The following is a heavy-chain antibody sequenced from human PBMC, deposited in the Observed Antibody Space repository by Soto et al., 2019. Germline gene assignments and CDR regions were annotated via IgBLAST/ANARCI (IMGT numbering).Heavy chain of an antibody. Sequence: LRLSCAASGFTFSSYGMHWVRQAPGKGLEWVAVISYDGSNKYYADSVKGRFTISRDNSKNTLYLQMNSLRAEDTAVYYCAKDGEPGFIAAAGANWFDPWGQGTLV. V-gene: IGHV3-30*18. J-gene: IGHJ5*02. D-gene: IGHD6-13*01. CDR2: ISYDGSNK. CDR3: AKDGEPGFIAAAGANWFDP. CDR1: GFTFSSYG.